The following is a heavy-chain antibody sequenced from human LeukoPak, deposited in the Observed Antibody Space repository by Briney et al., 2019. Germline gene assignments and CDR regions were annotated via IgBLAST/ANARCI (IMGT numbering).Heavy chain of an antibody. D-gene: IGHD3-16*01. CDR1: GFTFSSYG. CDR3: AKQRYGGEDY. V-gene: IGHV3-30*18. J-gene: IGHJ4*02. Sequence: PGGSLRLSCAASGFTFSSYGMHWVRQAPGKGLEWVAVISYDGSNKYYADSVKGRFTISRDNTKNSLYLQMNSLRAEDTAVYYCAKQRYGGEDYWGQGTLVTVSS. CDR2: ISYDGSNK.